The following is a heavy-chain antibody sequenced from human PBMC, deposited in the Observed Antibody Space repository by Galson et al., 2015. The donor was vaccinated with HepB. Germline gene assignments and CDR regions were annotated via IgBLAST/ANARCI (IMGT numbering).Heavy chain of an antibody. J-gene: IGHJ4*02. D-gene: IGHD3-10*01. V-gene: IGHV1-2*06. CDR1: AYAFIGYY. Sequence: SVKVSCKASAYAFIGYYLHWVRQAPGQGLERMGRINPNNGGTNYAQNFQGRVTMTTDTSISTAYMGLSGLRSDDTAIYYCASPSSSGSYFPDYWGRGTLVTVSS. CDR3: ASPSSSGSYFPDY. CDR2: INPNNGGT.